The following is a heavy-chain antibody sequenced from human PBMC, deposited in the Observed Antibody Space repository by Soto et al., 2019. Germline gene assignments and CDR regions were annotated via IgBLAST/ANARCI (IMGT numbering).Heavy chain of an antibody. D-gene: IGHD1-26*01. CDR1: GYIFTSYW. Sequence: GESRKISCKGSGYIFTSYWIGWVRQMPGKGLEWMGIIYPGDSDTRYSPSFQGQVTISADKSISTAYLQWSSLKASDTAMYYCARSLGIAGVGATTGDYYYYGMDVWGQGTTVTVSS. CDR3: ARSLGIAGVGATTGDYYYYGMDV. J-gene: IGHJ6*02. V-gene: IGHV5-51*01. CDR2: IYPGDSDT.